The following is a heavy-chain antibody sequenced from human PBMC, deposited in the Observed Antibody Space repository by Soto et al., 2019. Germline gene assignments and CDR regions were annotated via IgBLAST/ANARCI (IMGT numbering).Heavy chain of an antibody. V-gene: IGHV3-23*01. CDR2: ISGSGGST. CDR3: AKFRAVAGYYYYGMDV. D-gene: IGHD6-19*01. CDR1: GFTFSSYA. Sequence: GGSLRLSCAASGFTFSSYAMSWVRQAPGKGLEWVSAISGSGGSTYYADSVKGRFTISRDNSKNTLYLQMNSLRAEDTAVYYCAKFRAVAGYYYYGMDVWGQGTTVTVSS. J-gene: IGHJ6*02.